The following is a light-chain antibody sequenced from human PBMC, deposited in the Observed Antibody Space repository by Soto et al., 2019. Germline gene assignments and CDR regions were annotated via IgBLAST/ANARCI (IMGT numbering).Light chain of an antibody. V-gene: IGLV1-40*01. Sequence: QSVLTQPPSVSGAPGQRVTISCTGSSSNIGAGYGVHWYHQFPGTAPKLLIYGNSNRPSGVPDRFSGSKSGTSASLAITGLQAEDEADYYCQSYDSSLSGWVFGGGTKLTVL. CDR1: SSNIGAGYG. CDR3: QSYDSSLSGWV. CDR2: GNS. J-gene: IGLJ3*02.